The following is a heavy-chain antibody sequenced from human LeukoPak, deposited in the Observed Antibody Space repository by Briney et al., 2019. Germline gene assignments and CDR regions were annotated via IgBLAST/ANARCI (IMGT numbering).Heavy chain of an antibody. V-gene: IGHV4-59*01. CDR1: GGSISSCY. CDR2: IYYSGST. J-gene: IGHJ3*02. D-gene: IGHD3-22*01. CDR3: AREYYYDSSGYYSHALDI. Sequence: PSETLSLTCTVSGGSISSCYWSWIRQPPGKGLEWIGYIYYSGSTNYNPSLKSRVTISVDTSKNQFSLKLSSVTAADTAVYYCAREYYYDSSGYYSHALDIWGQGTMVTVSS.